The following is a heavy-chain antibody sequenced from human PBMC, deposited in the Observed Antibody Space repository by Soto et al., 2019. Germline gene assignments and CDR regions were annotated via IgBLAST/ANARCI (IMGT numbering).Heavy chain of an antibody. CDR3: ARTTGELLWFGEPLPYYYGMDV. V-gene: IGHV4-31*03. CDR1: GGSISSGGYY. J-gene: IGHJ6*02. CDR2: IYYSGST. D-gene: IGHD3-10*01. Sequence: PSETLSLTCTVSGGSISSGGYYWSWIRQHPGKGLEWIGYIYYSGSTYYNPSLKSRVTISVDTSKNQFSLKLSSVTAADTAVYYCARTTGELLWFGEPLPYYYGMDVWGQGTTVTVSS.